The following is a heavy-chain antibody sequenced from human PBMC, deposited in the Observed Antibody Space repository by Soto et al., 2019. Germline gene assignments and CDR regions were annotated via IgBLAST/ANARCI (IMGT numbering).Heavy chain of an antibody. V-gene: IGHV1-2*02. CDR1: GYTFSDYY. CDR3: ARPKLNGGCCNNWFDP. J-gene: IGHJ5*02. D-gene: IGHD2-2*03. CDR2: INPNSGVT. Sequence: ASVKVSCKASGYTFSDYYMHWVRQAPGQGLEWMGWINPNSGVTKYALKFQGRVTMTRDTSISTAYMELSRLGSDDAAAYSCARPKLNGGCCNNWFDPWGQGTQVTVSS.